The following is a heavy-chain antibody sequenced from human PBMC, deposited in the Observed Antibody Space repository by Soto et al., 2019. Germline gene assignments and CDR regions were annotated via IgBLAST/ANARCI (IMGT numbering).Heavy chain of an antibody. V-gene: IGHV3-30-3*01. CDR2: ISYDGSNK. J-gene: IGHJ4*02. Sequence: GGSLRLSCAASGFTFSSCAMHWVRQAPGKGLEWVALISYDGSNKYYADYVKGRFTISRDNSKNTLYLKMNSLRAEDTAVYYCARDKRDLRFLEWSYYFDYWGQGTLVTVSS. CDR3: ARDKRDLRFLEWSYYFDY. D-gene: IGHD3-3*01. CDR1: GFTFSSCA.